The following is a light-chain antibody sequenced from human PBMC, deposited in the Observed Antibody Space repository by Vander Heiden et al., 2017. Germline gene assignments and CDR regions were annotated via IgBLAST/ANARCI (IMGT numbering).Light chain of an antibody. Sequence: EIVLTQSPGTLSLSPGERATLSCRASQSVSSSYLAWYQQKPGQAPRLLIYGASSRATGIPDRFSGSGSGTDFTLTISRLEPEDFAVYYCQQDGSSSWTFGQGTNVEIK. J-gene: IGKJ1*01. CDR1: QSVSSSY. V-gene: IGKV3-20*01. CDR2: GAS. CDR3: QQDGSSSWT.